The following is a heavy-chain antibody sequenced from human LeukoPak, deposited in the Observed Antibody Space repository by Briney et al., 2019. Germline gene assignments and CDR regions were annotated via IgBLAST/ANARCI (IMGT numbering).Heavy chain of an antibody. CDR1: GGSVSSGNYY. V-gene: IGHV4-61*01. CDR2: AYYSGST. D-gene: IGHD5-18*01. CDR3: ASGRGYTYGPFGY. Sequence: SETLSLTCTVSGGSVSSGNYYWTWIRQPPGKGLEWIGYAYYSGSTNYNPSLKSRVTISIDTSKNQFSLMLNSVIAADTALYYCASGRGYTYGPFGYWGQGTLVTVSS. J-gene: IGHJ4*02.